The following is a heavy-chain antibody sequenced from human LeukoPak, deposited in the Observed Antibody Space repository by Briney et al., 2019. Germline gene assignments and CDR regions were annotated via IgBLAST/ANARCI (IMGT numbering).Heavy chain of an antibody. CDR1: GFTFSTYW. V-gene: IGHV3-21*01. D-gene: IGHD1-26*01. CDR2: ITTSSTYT. J-gene: IGHJ6*03. Sequence: PGGSLRLSCAASGFTFSTYWMSWLRQAPGKGLEWISSITTSSTYTFYADSVKGRFTISRDNARNSLYLQMNSLTAEDTAVYYCARDPYSGAYGNTYYYYMDVWGKGTTVTISS. CDR3: ARDPYSGAYGNTYYYYMDV.